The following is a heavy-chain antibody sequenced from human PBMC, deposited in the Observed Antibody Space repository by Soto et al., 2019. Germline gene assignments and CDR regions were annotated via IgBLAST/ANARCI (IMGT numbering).Heavy chain of an antibody. CDR3: ARVSRRWLQKVGYFDY. V-gene: IGHV1-18*01. D-gene: IGHD5-12*01. Sequence: ASVKVSCKASGYTFTSYGIRWVRQAPGQGLEWMGWLSAYNGNTNYAQKLQGRVTMTTDTSTSTAYMELRSLRSDDTAVYYCARVSRRWLQKVGYFDYWGQGTLVTVSS. CDR2: LSAYNGNT. CDR1: GYTFTSYG. J-gene: IGHJ4*02.